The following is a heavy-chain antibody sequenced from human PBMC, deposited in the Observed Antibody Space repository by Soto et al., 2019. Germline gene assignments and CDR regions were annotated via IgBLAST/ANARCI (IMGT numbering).Heavy chain of an antibody. J-gene: IGHJ4*02. CDR2: IKHSGTT. D-gene: IGHD2-15*01. CDR1: GGSVSGSF. V-gene: IGHV4-34*02. Sequence: QVQLQQWGAGLLKPSETLSLTCAVYGGSVSGSFWSWIRQPPGKGLEWIGEIKHSGTTSYSPSLESRVTTSIDTSKNQFSLRMSSVTAADTAIYYCARRYCSDSYCSYFDYWGRGTLVTVSS. CDR3: ARRYCSDSYCSYFDY.